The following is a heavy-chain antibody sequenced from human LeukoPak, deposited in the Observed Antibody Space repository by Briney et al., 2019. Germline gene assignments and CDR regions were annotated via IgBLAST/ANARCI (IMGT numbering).Heavy chain of an antibody. V-gene: IGHV3-30*02. J-gene: IGHJ4*02. CDR1: GFTFSSYG. CDR3: AREAIAVAQSGYYFDY. CDR2: IRYDGSNK. D-gene: IGHD6-19*01. Sequence: GGSLRLSCAVSGFTFSSYGMHWVRQAPGKGLEWVAFIRYDGSNKYYADSVKGRFTISRDNSKNTLYLQMNSLRAEDTAVYYCAREAIAVAQSGYYFDYWGQGTLVTVSS.